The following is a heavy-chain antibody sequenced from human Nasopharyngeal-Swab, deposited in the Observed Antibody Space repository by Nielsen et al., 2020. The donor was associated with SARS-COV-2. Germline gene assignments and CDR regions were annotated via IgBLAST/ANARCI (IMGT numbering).Heavy chain of an antibody. V-gene: IGHV7-4-1*02. CDR3: ARAPENYDFWSGYHNWFDP. CDR2: INTNTGNP. J-gene: IGHJ5*02. D-gene: IGHD3-3*01. CDR1: GYTFTSYA. Sequence: ASAKVSCKASGYTFTSYAMNWVRQAPGQGLEWMGWINTNTGNPTYAQGFTGRFVFSLDTSVSTAYLQISSLKAEDTAVYYCARAPENYDFWSGYHNWFDPWGQGTLVTVSS.